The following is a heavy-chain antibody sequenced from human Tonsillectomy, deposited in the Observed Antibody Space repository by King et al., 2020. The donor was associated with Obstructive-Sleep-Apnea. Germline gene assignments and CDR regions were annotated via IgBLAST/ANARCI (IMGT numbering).Heavy chain of an antibody. CDR1: GFTFSGYS. Sequence: VQLVESGGGLVQPGGSLRLSCAASGFTFSGYSMNWVRQAPGKGLEWVSYISTSTSTIYYADSVKGRFTISRDNAKNSLYLQMNSLRAEDTAVYYCASGWLRVYYFDYWGKGTLVTVSS. CDR2: ISTSTSTI. J-gene: IGHJ4*02. V-gene: IGHV3-48*04. CDR3: ASGWLRVYYFDY. D-gene: IGHD5-12*01.